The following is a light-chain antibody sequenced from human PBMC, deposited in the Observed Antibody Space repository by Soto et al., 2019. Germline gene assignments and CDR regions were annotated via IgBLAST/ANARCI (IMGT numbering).Light chain of an antibody. CDR3: QQFGSSPTT. Sequence: IVLTQSPGTLSLSPGERATLSCRASQSVISTYLAWYQQQPGQAPRLLLYGASNRATGIPDRFSGSGSGTEFTLTITRLEPEDVAVYFCQQFGSSPTTFGQGTKLDIK. CDR2: GAS. V-gene: IGKV3-20*01. J-gene: IGKJ2*01. CDR1: QSVISTY.